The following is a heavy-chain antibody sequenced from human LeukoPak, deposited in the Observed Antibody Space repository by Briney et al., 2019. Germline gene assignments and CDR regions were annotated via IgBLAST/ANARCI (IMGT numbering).Heavy chain of an antibody. CDR1: GFTFSSYS. CDR3: VRVFRDYVEAFDI. V-gene: IGHV3-7*01. Sequence: GGSLRLSCAASGFTFSSYSMNWVRQAPGKGLEWVANTNQDGSEKDYVDSVKGRISISRDNAKSSLYLQMNSLRAEDTAVYYCVRVFRDYVEAFDIWGQGTLVTVSS. D-gene: IGHD4-17*01. J-gene: IGHJ3*02. CDR2: TNQDGSEK.